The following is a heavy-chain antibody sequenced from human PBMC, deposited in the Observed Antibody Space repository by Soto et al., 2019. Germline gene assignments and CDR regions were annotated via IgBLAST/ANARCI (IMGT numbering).Heavy chain of an antibody. D-gene: IGHD2-15*01. V-gene: IGHV4-39*01. CDR3: ARGRGYCSGGSCLSWFDP. Sequence: QLQLQESGPGLVKPSETLSLTCTVSGGSISSSSYYWGWIRQPPGKGLEWIGSIYYSGSTYYNPSLKSRVTISVDTSKNQFSLKLSSVTAADTAVYYCARGRGYCSGGSCLSWFDPWGQGTLVTVSS. CDR2: IYYSGST. CDR1: GGSISSSSYY. J-gene: IGHJ5*02.